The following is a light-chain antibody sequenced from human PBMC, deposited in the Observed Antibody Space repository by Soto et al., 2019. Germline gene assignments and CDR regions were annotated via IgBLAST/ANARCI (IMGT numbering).Light chain of an antibody. J-gene: IGKJ1*01. CDR2: DAS. V-gene: IGKV3-11*01. Sequence: EIVLTQSPAILSMSPGERATLSCRASQSVSSYFAWYQQKPGQAPRLLIYDASNRATGFPARFSGSGSGTDFTLTISRLGPEDFGVYYCQQRRYWPVTFGQGTKVEIK. CDR3: QQRRYWPVT. CDR1: QSVSSY.